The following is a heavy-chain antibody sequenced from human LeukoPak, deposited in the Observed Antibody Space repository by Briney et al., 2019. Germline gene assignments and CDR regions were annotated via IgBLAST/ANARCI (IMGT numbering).Heavy chain of an antibody. J-gene: IGHJ4*02. D-gene: IGHD3-16*02. CDR3: ATHPLLDY. Sequence: SETLSLTCTVSGDSIRRDNYYWGWIRQTPGKGLEWIGSIYYSGSTYYNPSLKSRVSISVDPSKSQFSLKLTSVTAADTAVYYCATHPLLDYWGQGSLVTVSS. V-gene: IGHV4-39*01. CDR2: IYYSGST. CDR1: GDSIRRDNYY.